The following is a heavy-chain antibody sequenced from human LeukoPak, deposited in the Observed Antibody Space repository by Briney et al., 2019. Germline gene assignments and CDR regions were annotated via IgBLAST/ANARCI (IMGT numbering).Heavy chain of an antibody. CDR1: GFTFSHYW. CDR3: ARAFIGGYKEDGFDF. Sequence: GGSLRLSCAVSGFTFSHYWMSWVRQAPGKGLEWVANIKEDESEKDYVDSVRGRFTISRDNAKNSLFLQMNSLRAEDTALYFCARAFIGGYKEDGFDFWGQGTMVTVPS. V-gene: IGHV3-7*01. J-gene: IGHJ3*01. D-gene: IGHD5-18*01. CDR2: IKEDESEK.